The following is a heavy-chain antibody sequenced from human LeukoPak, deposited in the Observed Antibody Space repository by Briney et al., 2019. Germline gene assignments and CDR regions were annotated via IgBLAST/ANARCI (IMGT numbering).Heavy chain of an antibody. J-gene: IGHJ3*02. CDR1: GYTFTSYD. CDR3: ARGGSGWWTTDAFDI. CDR2: MNPNSGNT. V-gene: IGHV1-8*03. D-gene: IGHD6-19*01. Sequence: ASVTVSCKASGYTFTSYDINWVRQATGQGLEWMGWMNPNSGNTGYTQKFQGRVTITRNTSISTAYMELSSLRSEDTAVYYCARGGSGWWTTDAFDIWGQGTMVTVSS.